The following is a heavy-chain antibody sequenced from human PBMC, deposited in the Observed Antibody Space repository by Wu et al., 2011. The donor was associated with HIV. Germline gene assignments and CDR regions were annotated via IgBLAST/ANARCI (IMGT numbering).Heavy chain of an antibody. D-gene: IGHD6-19*01. V-gene: IGHV1-46*02. Sequence: QVQLVQSGAEVKKPGASVNVSCKASGYTFNTYYIHWVRQAPGEGLEWMGTVNPSGGGTTYAQKFQDRVTMTRDTSTSTVYMILNSLTSDDTAVYYCSREIISVAGTWYLPYGMDVWGQGTTVTVSS. J-gene: IGHJ6*02. CDR2: VNPSGGGT. CDR1: GYTFNTYY. CDR3: SREIISVAGTWYLPYGMDV.